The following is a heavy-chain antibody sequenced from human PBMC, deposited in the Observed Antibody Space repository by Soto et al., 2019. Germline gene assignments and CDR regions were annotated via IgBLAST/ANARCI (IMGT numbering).Heavy chain of an antibody. CDR1: GGSFSGYY. V-gene: IGHV4-34*09. CDR2: VYYSGSS. Sequence: SATLSLTCAVYGGSFSGYYWSWIRQPPGKGLEWIANVYYSGSSYYNPSLKSRLTISVDTTKNQFSLQLKSMTAADTAVYYCAKLSCTSSTCYFPGWFDPWGQGTLVTVSS. CDR3: AKLSCTSSTCYFPGWFDP. D-gene: IGHD2-2*01. J-gene: IGHJ5*02.